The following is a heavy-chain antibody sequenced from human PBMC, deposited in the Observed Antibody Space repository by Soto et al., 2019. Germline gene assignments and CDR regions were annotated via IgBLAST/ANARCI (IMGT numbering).Heavy chain of an antibody. CDR3: ARPPGYISDWYYFDL. D-gene: IGHD3-9*01. CDR2: IIPIFGTA. Sequence: SVKVSCKASGGTFSSYAISWVRQAPGQGLEWMGGIIPIFGTANYAQKFQGRVSMTWDTSLKTAYLELSSLMSEDTAVYYCARPPGYISDWYYFDLWGQGTQVTVSS. J-gene: IGHJ4*02. V-gene: IGHV1-69*06. CDR1: GGTFSSYA.